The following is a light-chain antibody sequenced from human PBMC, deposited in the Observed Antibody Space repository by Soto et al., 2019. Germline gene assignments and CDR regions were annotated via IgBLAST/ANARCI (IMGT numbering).Light chain of an antibody. CDR1: QRVAID. CDR3: QQYLNSPRT. CDR2: DAS. J-gene: IGKJ1*01. Sequence: VLTQSPGTLSLSPGEGATLSCRASQRVAIDLAWYLQKPCQPPRLLIYDASIRATGIPDRISGSGSERDFTLTISRLEPEDAAVYYCQQYLNSPRTFGQGTKVDIK. V-gene: IGKV3-20*01.